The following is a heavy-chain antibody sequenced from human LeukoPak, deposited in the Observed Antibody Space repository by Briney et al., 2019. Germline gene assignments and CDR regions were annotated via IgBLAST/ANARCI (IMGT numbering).Heavy chain of an antibody. V-gene: IGHV4-39*07. CDR3: ATLFTLRYFDWLLPEYPS. Sequence: PSETLSLTCTVSGGSISSSSYYWGWIRQPPGKGLEWIGSIYYSGSTYYNPSLKSRVTISVDTSKNQFSLKLSSVTAADTAVYYCATLFTLRYFDWLLPEYPSWGQGTLVTVSS. J-gene: IGHJ4*02. D-gene: IGHD3-9*01. CDR2: IYYSGST. CDR1: GGSISSSSYY.